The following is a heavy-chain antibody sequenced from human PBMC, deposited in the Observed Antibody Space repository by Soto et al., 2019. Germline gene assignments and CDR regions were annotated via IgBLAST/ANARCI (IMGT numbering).Heavy chain of an antibody. CDR2: IYYRGST. CDR1: GDSVSSGSYY. V-gene: IGHV4-61*01. CDR3: AGDYGSRGLFDY. J-gene: IGHJ4*02. D-gene: IGHD3-10*01. Sequence: QVQLQESGPGLVKPSETLSLTCTVSGDSVSSGSYYCSWIRQPPGKGLEWIGYIYYRGSTNYNPSLRSRGTISVDTSKSQFSRKLSSGTAADTAVYYCAGDYGSRGLFDYWGQGTLVTVSS.